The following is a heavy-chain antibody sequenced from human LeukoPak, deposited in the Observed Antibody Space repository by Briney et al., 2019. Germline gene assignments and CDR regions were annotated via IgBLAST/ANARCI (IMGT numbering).Heavy chain of an antibody. Sequence: SETLSLTCTVSGGSISSSSYYWGWIRQPPGKGLEWIGSIYYSGSTYYNPSLKSRVTISVDTSKNQFPLKLSSVTAADTAVYYCARSQREMVRGVISNWGQGTLVTVSS. V-gene: IGHV4-39*01. CDR1: GGSISSSSYY. CDR3: ARSQREMVRGVISN. D-gene: IGHD3-10*01. J-gene: IGHJ4*02. CDR2: IYYSGST.